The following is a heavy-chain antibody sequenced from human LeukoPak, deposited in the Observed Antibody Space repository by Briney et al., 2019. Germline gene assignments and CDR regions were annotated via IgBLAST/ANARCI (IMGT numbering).Heavy chain of an antibody. J-gene: IGHJ4*02. D-gene: IGHD1-26*01. CDR2: ISSSSSYI. CDR1: GFTFSSYS. CDR3: ARDPLNGALDY. V-gene: IGHV3-21*01. Sequence: GGSLRLSCAASGFTFSSYSMNWVRQAPGKGLEWVSSISSSSSYIYYADSVKGRFTISRDNAKNSVYLQMNSLTGEDTALYYCARDPLNGALDYWGQGTPVTVSS.